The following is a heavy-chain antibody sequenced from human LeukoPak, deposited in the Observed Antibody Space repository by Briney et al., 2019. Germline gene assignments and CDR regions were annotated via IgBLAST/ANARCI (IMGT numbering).Heavy chain of an antibody. J-gene: IGHJ4*02. CDR2: IKEDESEK. D-gene: IGHD1-26*01. V-gene: IGHV3-7*01. CDR3: ARGGSSGSFDY. CDR1: GFTYSSYW. Sequence: GGSLRLSCAASGFTYSSYWMSWVRQAPGKGLEWVANIKEDESEKDYVDSVKGRFTISRDNAKNSLYLQINSLRAEDTAVYYCARGGSSGSFDYWGQGTLVTVSS.